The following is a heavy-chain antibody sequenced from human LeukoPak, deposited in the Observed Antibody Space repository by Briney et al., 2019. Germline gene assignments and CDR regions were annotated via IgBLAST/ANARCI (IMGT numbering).Heavy chain of an antibody. V-gene: IGHV3-9*01. CDR2: INWNSGDI. D-gene: IGHD2-21*01. J-gene: IGHJ6*02. CDR1: GFTFDDYG. Sequence: GGSLRLSCTVSGFTFDDYGMQWVRQAPGKGREWVSGINWNSGDIGYADSVKGRFIISRDNAKNSLYLQMNSLRPEDTALYYCAKDRGIAYYFGMDVWGQGTVVTVSS. CDR3: AKDRGIAYYFGMDV.